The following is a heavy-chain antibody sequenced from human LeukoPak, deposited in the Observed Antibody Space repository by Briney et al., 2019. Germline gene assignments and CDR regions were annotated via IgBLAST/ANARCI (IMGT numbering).Heavy chain of an antibody. J-gene: IGHJ4*02. CDR3: AKVTYYDILTGYYTPQYYFDY. Sequence: GGSLRLSCAASGFTFDDYAMHWVRQAPGKGLEWVSGISWNSGSIGYADSVKGRFTISRDNAKNSLYLQMNSLRAEDTALYYCAKVTYYDILTGYYTPQYYFDYWGQGTLVTVPS. D-gene: IGHD3-9*01. CDR2: ISWNSGSI. V-gene: IGHV3-9*01. CDR1: GFTFDDYA.